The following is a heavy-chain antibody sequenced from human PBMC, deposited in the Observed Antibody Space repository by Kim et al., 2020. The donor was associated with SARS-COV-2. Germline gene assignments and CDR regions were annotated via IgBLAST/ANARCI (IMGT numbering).Heavy chain of an antibody. V-gene: IGHV3-48*04. Sequence: GGSLRLSCAASGFTFSSYIMNWVRQAPGKGLEWVSYISSGSSTIYYADSVKGRFTISRDNAKNSLYLQMNSLRAEDTAVYHCAREGGAEIDYWGQGTLVT. CDR1: GFTFSSYI. CDR2: ISSGSSTI. D-gene: IGHD1-26*01. J-gene: IGHJ4*02. CDR3: AREGGAEIDY.